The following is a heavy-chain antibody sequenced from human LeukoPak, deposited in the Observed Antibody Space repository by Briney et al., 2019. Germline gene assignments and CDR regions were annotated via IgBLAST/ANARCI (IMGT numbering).Heavy chain of an antibody. J-gene: IGHJ4*02. V-gene: IGHV4-30-2*01. CDR3: ARGARGAIDY. CDR1: GGSVSSGGYS. Sequence: SETLSLTCAVSGGSVSSGGYSWSWIRQPPGKGLEWIGYIYHSGSTYYNPSLKSRVTISVDRSKNQFSLKLSSVTAADTAVYYCARGARGAIDYWGQGTLVTVSS. D-gene: IGHD1-26*01. CDR2: IYHSGST.